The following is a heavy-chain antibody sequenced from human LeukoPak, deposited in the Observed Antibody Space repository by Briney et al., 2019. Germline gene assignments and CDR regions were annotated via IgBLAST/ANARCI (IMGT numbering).Heavy chain of an antibody. CDR1: GGSISSGDYY. V-gene: IGHV4-30-4*08. CDR3: ARDRIVVVPAATLDAFDI. CDR2: IYYSGST. Sequence: PSQTLSPTCTVSGGSISSGDYYWSWIRQPPGKGLEWIGYIYYSGSTYYNPSLKSRVTISVDTSKNQFSLKLSSVTAADTAVYYCARDRIVVVPAATLDAFDIWGQGTMVTVSS. D-gene: IGHD2-2*01. J-gene: IGHJ3*02.